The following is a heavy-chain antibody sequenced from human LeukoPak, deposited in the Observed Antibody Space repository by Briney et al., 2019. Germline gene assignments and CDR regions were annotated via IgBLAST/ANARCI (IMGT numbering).Heavy chain of an antibody. CDR2: INPNSGGT. CDR1: GYTFTGYY. D-gene: IGHD2-15*01. CDR3: ARDWGYCSGGSCYFDAFDI. J-gene: IGHJ3*02. Sequence: ASVKVSCKASGYTFTGYYVHWVRQAPGQGLEWMGWINPNSGGTNYAQKFQGRVTMTRDTSISTAYMELSRLRSDDTAVYYCARDWGYCSGGSCYFDAFDIWGQGTMVTVSS. V-gene: IGHV1-2*02.